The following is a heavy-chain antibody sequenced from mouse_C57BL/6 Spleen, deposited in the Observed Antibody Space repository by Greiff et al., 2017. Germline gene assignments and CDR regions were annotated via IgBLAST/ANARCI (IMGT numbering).Heavy chain of an antibody. CDR3: AAFITTWGAMDY. J-gene: IGHJ4*01. V-gene: IGHV1-81*01. D-gene: IGHD1-1*01. CDR2: IYPRSGNT. Sequence: VKLMESGAELARPGASVKLSCKASGYTFTSYGISWVKQRTGQGLEWIGEIYPRSGNTYYNEKFKGKATLTADKSSSTAYMELRSLTSEDSAVYFCAAFITTWGAMDYWGQGTSVTVSS. CDR1: GYTFTSYG.